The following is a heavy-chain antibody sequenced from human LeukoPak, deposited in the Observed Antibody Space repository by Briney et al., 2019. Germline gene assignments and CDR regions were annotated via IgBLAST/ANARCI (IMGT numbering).Heavy chain of an antibody. Sequence: GGSLRLSWVASGFTFSNYWMLWVRQAPGKGLMWVSLISTDGKSTRYAESVKGRFTISRDNAKNALYLQMDILRVEDTALYFCVRDYQFIQEVWGQGTTVTVSS. CDR1: GFTFSNYW. V-gene: IGHV3-74*01. D-gene: IGHD2-2*01. CDR3: VRDYQFIQEV. J-gene: IGHJ6*02. CDR2: ISTDGKST.